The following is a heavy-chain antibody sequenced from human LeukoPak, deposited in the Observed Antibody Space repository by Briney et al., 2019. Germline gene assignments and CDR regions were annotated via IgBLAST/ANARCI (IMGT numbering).Heavy chain of an antibody. CDR3: ARGSDFWSADY. CDR2: IYYSEST. J-gene: IGHJ4*02. D-gene: IGHD3-3*01. V-gene: IGHV4-31*03. CDR1: GGSISSGGYY. Sequence: SETLSLTCTVSGGSISSGGYYWSWIRPHPGKGLEWIGYIYYSESTYYNPSLKSRVSTSVDTSKNQFSLRLSSVTAADTAVYYCARGSDFWSADYWGQGTLVTVSS.